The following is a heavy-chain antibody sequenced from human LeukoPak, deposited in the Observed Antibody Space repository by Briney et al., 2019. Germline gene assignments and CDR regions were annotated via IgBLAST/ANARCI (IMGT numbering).Heavy chain of an antibody. CDR3: VGDDILTGYYSGDY. Sequence: TGGSLRLSCAASGFTFSSYAMHWVRQAPGKGLEWVAVISYDGSNKDYADSVKGRFTISRDNSKNTLYLQMNSLRAEDTAVYYCVGDDILTGYYSGDYWGQGTLVTVSS. V-gene: IGHV3-30*04. J-gene: IGHJ4*02. CDR2: ISYDGSNK. D-gene: IGHD3-9*01. CDR1: GFTFSSYA.